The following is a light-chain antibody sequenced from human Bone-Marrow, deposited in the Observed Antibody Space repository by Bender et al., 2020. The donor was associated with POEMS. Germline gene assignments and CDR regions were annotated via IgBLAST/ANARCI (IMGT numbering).Light chain of an antibody. Sequence: QSALTQPASVSGSPGQSITISCTGTSSDVGSFNLVSWYQQHPAKAPKLIIYEGVKRPSGVSNRFSGSKSGDTASLTISGLQAEDEADYYCSSYTTSDTLVVFGGGTKLTVL. CDR2: EGV. V-gene: IGLV2-14*02. J-gene: IGLJ2*01. CDR3: SSYTTSDTLVV. CDR1: SSDVGSFNL.